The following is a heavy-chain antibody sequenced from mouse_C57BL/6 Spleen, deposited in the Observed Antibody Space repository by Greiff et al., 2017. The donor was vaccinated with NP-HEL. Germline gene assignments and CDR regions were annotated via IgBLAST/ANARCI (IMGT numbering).Heavy chain of an antibody. CDR3: ARSGRSWYFDV. D-gene: IGHD3-1*01. CDR1: GYTFTSYW. J-gene: IGHJ1*03. Sequence: VNVVESGAELVRPGSSVKLSCKASGYTFTSYWMDWVKQRPGQGLEWIGNIYPSDSETHYNQKFKDKATLTVDKSSSTAYMQLSSLTSEDSAVYYCARSGRSWYFDVWGTGTTVTVSS. CDR2: IYPSDSET. V-gene: IGHV1-61*01.